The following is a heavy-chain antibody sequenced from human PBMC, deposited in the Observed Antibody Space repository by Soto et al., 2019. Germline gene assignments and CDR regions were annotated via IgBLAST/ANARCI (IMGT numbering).Heavy chain of an antibody. V-gene: IGHV3-30*18. CDR3: AKDWTTLGGSY. D-gene: IGHD2-15*01. CDR1: GFTFSSYG. Sequence: PGGSLRLSCAASGFTFSSYGMHWVRQAPGKGLEWVAVISYDGSNKYYADSVKGRFTISRDNSKNTLYLQMNSLRAEDTAVYYCAKDWTTLGGSYWGQGTLVTVSS. J-gene: IGHJ4*02. CDR2: ISYDGSNK.